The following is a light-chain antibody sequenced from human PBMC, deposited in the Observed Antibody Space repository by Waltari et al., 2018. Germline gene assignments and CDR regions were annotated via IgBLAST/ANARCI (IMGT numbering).Light chain of an antibody. J-gene: IGKJ3*01. V-gene: IGKV3-11*01. CDR3: QQRSNWPPV. CDR2: DAS. Sequence: EIVLTQSPATLSLSLGERATLPCRASQSVSSYLAWYQQKPGQAPRLLIYDASNRATGIPARFSGSGSGTDFTLTISSLEPEDFAVYYCQQRSNWPPVFGPGTKVDIK. CDR1: QSVSSY.